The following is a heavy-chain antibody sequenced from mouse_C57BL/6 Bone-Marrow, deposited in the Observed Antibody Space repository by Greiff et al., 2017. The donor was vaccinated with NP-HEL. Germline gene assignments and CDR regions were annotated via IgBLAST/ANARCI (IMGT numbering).Heavy chain of an antibody. Sequence: EVKLVESGGDLVKPGGSLKLSCAASGFTFSSYGMSWVRQTPDKRLEWVATISSGGSYTYYPDSVKGRFTISRDNAKNTLYLQMSSLKSEDTAMYDGARPHYYGSTYYFDYWGQGTTLTVSS. CDR3: ARPHYYGSTYYFDY. V-gene: IGHV5-6*02. CDR2: ISSGGSYT. D-gene: IGHD1-1*01. CDR1: GFTFSSYG. J-gene: IGHJ2*01.